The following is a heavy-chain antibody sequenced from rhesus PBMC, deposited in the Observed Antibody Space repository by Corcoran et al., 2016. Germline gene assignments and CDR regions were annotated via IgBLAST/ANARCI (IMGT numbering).Heavy chain of an antibody. CDR1: GFTFSSHG. J-gene: IGHJ4*01. D-gene: IGHD6-31*01. CDR3: VKDPYSNGWYYFDY. V-gene: IGHV3S42*01. CDR2: INSGGVST. Sequence: VQLVESGGGLAKPGGSLRLSCAASGFTFSSHGMNWVRQAPGKGREGSSAINSGGVSTNYADSVNGRFTISRDNPKNTLSLQMNSLRAEDTAVYYGVKDPYSNGWYYFDYWRQGAPVTVDS.